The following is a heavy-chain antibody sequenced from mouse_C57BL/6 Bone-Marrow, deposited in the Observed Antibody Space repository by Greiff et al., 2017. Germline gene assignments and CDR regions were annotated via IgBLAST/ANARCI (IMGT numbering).Heavy chain of an antibody. J-gene: IGHJ1*03. CDR1: GYTFTSYT. V-gene: IGHV1-4*01. D-gene: IGHD1-1*01. Sequence: VQLQQSGAELARPGASVKMSCKASGYTFTSYTMHWVKQRPGQGLEWIGYINPSSGYTKYNQKFKDKATLTADKSSSTAYMQLSSLTSEDSASYYCARGDYCGSSYSDWYFDVWGTGTTVTVSS. CDR3: ARGDYCGSSYSDWYFDV. CDR2: INPSSGYT.